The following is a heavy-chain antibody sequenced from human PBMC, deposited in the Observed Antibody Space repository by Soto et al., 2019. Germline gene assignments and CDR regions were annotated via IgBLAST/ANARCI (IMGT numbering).Heavy chain of an antibody. Sequence: GGSLRLSCAASGFTFSSYGMHWVRQAPGKGLEWVAVIWYDGSNKYYADSVKGRFTISRDNSKNQLYLQMNSLRAEDTAVYYCARDAGLHLGELAGGAFDIWGQGTMVTVSS. CDR3: ARDAGLHLGELAGGAFDI. CDR1: GFTFSSYG. D-gene: IGHD3-16*01. CDR2: IWYDGSNK. V-gene: IGHV3-33*01. J-gene: IGHJ3*02.